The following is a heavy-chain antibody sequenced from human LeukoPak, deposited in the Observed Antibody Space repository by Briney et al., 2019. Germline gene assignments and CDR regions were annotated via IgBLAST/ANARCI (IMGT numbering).Heavy chain of an antibody. Sequence: SETPSLTCTVSGGSISSYYWSWIRQPPGKGLEWIGYIYYSGSTNYNPSLKSRVTISVDTSKNQFSLKLSSVTAADTAVYYCARGGYYYDSSGYYYRAFDIWGQGTMVTVSS. CDR3: ARGGYYYDSSGYYYRAFDI. D-gene: IGHD3-22*01. CDR1: GGSISSYY. V-gene: IGHV4-59*08. J-gene: IGHJ3*02. CDR2: IYYSGST.